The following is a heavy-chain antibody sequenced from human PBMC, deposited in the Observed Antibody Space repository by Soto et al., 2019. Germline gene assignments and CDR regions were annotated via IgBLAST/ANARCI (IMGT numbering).Heavy chain of an antibody. J-gene: IGHJ4*02. CDR3: AKNRGLQYYFDY. V-gene: IGHV3-23*01. Sequence: PGGSLRLSCAASGFTFSSYAMSWVRQAPGKGLEWISAITNSGGSTYYADSVKGRFTISRDNSKNTLYLQMNSLRAEDTAVYYCAKNRGLQYYFDYWGQGTLVTVSS. CDR1: GFTFSSYA. CDR2: ITNSGGST.